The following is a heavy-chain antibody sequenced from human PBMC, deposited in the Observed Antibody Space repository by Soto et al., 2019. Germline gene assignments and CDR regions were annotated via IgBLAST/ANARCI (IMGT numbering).Heavy chain of an antibody. V-gene: IGHV4-38-2*02. Sequence: SETLSLTCAVSGYSISSGYYWGWIRQPPGKGLEWIGSIYHSGSTYYNPSLKSRVTISVDTSKNQFSLKLSSVTAADTAVYYCARDRTGGMDVWGQGTTVTVSS. CDR3: ARDRTGGMDV. CDR2: IYHSGST. J-gene: IGHJ6*02. CDR1: GYSISSGYY.